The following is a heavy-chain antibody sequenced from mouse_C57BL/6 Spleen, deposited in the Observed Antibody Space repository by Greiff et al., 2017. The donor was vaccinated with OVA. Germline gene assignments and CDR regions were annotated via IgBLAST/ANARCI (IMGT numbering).Heavy chain of an antibody. CDR2: IDPEDGGT. J-gene: IGHJ4*01. Sequence: VQLQQSGAELVRPGASVKLSCTASGFNIKDYYMHWVKQRPEQGLEWIGRIDPEDGGTEYAPKFQGKATLTADTSSNTPYLQLSSLTSEDTAVEYCTGYGNYGYAMDYWGQGTSGTVSS. CDR1: GFNIKDYY. CDR3: TGYGNYGYAMDY. V-gene: IGHV14-1*01. D-gene: IGHD2-1*01.